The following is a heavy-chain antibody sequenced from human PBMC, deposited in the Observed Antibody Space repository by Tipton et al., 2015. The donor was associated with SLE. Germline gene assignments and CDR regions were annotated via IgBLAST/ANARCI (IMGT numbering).Heavy chain of an antibody. V-gene: IGHV4-59*08. CDR2: IYYSGST. J-gene: IGHJ3*02. CDR1: GGSISSYY. D-gene: IGHD4-23*01. Sequence: TLSLTCTVSGGSISSYYWSWIRQPPGKGLEWIGYIYYSGSTNYNPSIKSRVTISVDTSKNQFSLKLSSVTAADTAVYYCARSRGGNSPGAFDIWGQGTMVTVSS. CDR3: ARSRGGNSPGAFDI.